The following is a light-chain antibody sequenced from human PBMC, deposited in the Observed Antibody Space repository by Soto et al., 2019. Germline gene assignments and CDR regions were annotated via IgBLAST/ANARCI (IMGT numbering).Light chain of an antibody. CDR1: PSVSSN. Sequence: ERVMTQSPATLSVSPGERATLSCRASPSVSSNLAWYQQKPGQAPRLLIYGASTRATGIPARFSGSGSGTEFTLTISSLQSEDFAVYYCQQYNNWPHTFGQGTKLEIK. CDR3: QQYNNWPHT. V-gene: IGKV3-15*01. CDR2: GAS. J-gene: IGKJ2*01.